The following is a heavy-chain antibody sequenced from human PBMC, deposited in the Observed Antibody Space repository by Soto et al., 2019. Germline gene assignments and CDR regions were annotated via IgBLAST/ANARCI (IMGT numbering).Heavy chain of an antibody. CDR2: ISSSSSYT. Sequence: PGGSLRLSCAAAGFTFSDYYMSWIRQAPGKGLEWVSYISSSSSYTNYADSVKGRFTISRDNAKNSLYLQMNSLRAEDTAVYYCARSYSSGWYGTGEMDYWGQGTLVTVSS. V-gene: IGHV3-11*06. D-gene: IGHD6-19*01. J-gene: IGHJ4*02. CDR3: ARSYSSGWYGTGEMDY. CDR1: GFTFSDYY.